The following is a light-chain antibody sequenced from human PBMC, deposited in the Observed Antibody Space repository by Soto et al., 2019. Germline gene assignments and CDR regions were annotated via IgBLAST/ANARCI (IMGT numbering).Light chain of an antibody. CDR1: QSIRGY. CDR2: AAS. J-gene: IGKJ4*01. CDR3: QQTYRTPLT. Sequence: DIQMTQSPSSLSASVGDRVTVTCRASQSIRGYLNWYQQKPGEAPKLLIYAASSLHSGVPSRFSGSGSGTDFTLTISSLHPEDFATYSCQQTYRTPLTFGGGNKVEIK. V-gene: IGKV1-39*01.